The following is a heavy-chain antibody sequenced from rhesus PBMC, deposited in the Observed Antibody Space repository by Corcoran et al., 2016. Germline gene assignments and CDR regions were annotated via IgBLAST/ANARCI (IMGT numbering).Heavy chain of an antibody. V-gene: IGHV4S10*01. Sequence: QVQLQESGPGLVKPSETLSLTCAVSGGSISDSFRWSWIRQPPGRGLEWIGYIFGSSTSPNYNPSLKSRVTISKDPSKNQFSLMLNSVTAADTAVYYCAREAAGNVEYWGQEVLVTVSS. D-gene: IGHD6-31*01. CDR3: AREAAGNVEY. CDR1: GGSISDSFR. CDR2: IFGSSTSP. J-gene: IGHJ4*01.